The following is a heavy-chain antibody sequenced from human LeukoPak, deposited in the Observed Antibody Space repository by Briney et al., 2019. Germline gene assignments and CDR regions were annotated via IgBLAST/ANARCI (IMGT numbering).Heavy chain of an antibody. CDR1: GYSFATYW. Sequence: GESLSISCKGSGYSFATYWIAWVRQPPGKGLEWIGIIYPDDSDTRYSPSFRGQVTISADKSISTAYLQWSSLQASDTAMYYCAISRGEGAERRGSYQNNWFDPWGQGTLVTVSS. D-gene: IGHD3-16*02. V-gene: IGHV5-51*01. J-gene: IGHJ5*02. CDR3: AISRGEGAERRGSYQNNWFDP. CDR2: IYPDDSDT.